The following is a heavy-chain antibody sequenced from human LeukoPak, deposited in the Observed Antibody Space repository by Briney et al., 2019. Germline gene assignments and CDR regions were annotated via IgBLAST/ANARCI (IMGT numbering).Heavy chain of an antibody. CDR3: ARGWAQKTYYYDSSGYYYLSNWFDP. D-gene: IGHD3-22*01. CDR2: IIPIFGTA. CDR1: GGTFSSYA. J-gene: IGHJ5*02. V-gene: IGHV1-69*05. Sequence: SVKVSCKASGGTFSSYAISWVRQAPGQGLEWMGGIIPIFGTANYAQKFQGRVTITTDESTSTAYVELSSLRSEDTAVYYCARGWAQKTYYYDSSGYYYLSNWFDPWGQGTLATVSS.